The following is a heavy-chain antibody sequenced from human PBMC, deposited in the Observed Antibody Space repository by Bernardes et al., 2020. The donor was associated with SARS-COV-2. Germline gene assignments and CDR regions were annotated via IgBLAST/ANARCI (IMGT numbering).Heavy chain of an antibody. Sequence: TMSFTYSVSGDSVTGYDWGWVRRPPGTGLEWIGYDGYTGTPNYNPSLKSRVTLSVDRSYNQFSLQLRSVTAADTAVYYCVRDHWGSLEYWGQGLLVTVSS. CDR2: DGYTGTP. J-gene: IGHJ4*02. CDR3: VRDHWGSLEY. CDR1: GDSVTGYD. D-gene: IGHD7-27*01. V-gene: IGHV4-59*02.